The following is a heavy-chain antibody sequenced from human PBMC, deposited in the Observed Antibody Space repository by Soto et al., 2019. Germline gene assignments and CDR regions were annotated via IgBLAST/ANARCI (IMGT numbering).Heavy chain of an antibody. J-gene: IGHJ5*02. D-gene: IGHD6-13*01. CDR1: GGSFSSYY. CDR2: IYYSGST. V-gene: IGHV4-39*01. Sequence: ETLSLTCAVYGGSFSSYYWGWIRQPPGKGLEWIGSIYYSGSTYYNPSLKSRVTISVDTSKNQFSLKLSSVTAADTAVYYCARRRYSSSWATFDPWGQGTLVTVSS. CDR3: ARRRYSSSWATFDP.